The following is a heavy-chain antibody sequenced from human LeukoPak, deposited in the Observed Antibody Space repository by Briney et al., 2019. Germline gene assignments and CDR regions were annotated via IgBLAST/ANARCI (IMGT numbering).Heavy chain of an antibody. D-gene: IGHD1-26*01. CDR2: INPDGSIR. Sequence: GGSLRLSCAASGLTFSTYWMHWVRQAPGKGLAWVARINPDGSIRTYANSVQGRVTISRDTAKDTLFLQMNSLRAEDTAVYYCAREARVGGALQYWGQGTPVTVS. CDR1: GLTFSTYW. V-gene: IGHV3-74*03. J-gene: IGHJ4*02. CDR3: AREARVGGALQY.